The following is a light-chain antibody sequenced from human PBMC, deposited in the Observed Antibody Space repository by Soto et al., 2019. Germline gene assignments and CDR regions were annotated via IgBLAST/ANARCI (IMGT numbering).Light chain of an antibody. CDR3: SSYAGSNSRI. V-gene: IGLV2-8*01. J-gene: IGLJ2*01. CDR1: SSDVGGYNY. CDR2: EVT. Sequence: QSSPSQPPSAFGAPGQSVTLFCTGNSSDVGGYNYVSWYQQHPGKAPKLMIYEVTKRPSGVPDRFSGSKSGNTASLTVSGLQGEDEADYYCSSYAGSNSRIFGGGTKVTVL.